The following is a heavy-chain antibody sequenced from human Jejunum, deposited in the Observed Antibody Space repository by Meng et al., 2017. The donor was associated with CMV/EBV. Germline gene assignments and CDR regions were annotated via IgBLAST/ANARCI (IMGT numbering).Heavy chain of an antibody. D-gene: IGHD3-3*01. CDR3: AKDRVGDTYSCDF. CDR2: IRYDGDDE. V-gene: IGHV3-30*02. J-gene: IGHJ4*02. CDR1: GFNCDSHG. Sequence: ATGFNCDSHGMHWVRQAPGKGLGWVAFIRYDGDDEYYGDSVKGRFTVSRDNSKNTLYLQMNSLRPDDTAIYYCAKDRVGDTYSCDFWGQGTPVTVSS.